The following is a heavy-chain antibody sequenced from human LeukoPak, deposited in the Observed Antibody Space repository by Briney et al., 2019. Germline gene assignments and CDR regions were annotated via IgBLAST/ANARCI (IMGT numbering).Heavy chain of an antibody. J-gene: IGHJ4*02. Sequence: GGSLRLSCAASGFTFSSYAMSWVRQAPGKGLEWVSAISGSGGSTYYADSVKGRFTISRDNSKNTLYLQMNSLRAEDTAVYYCVREPYDSSGTEVPFDYWGQGTLVTVSS. V-gene: IGHV3-23*01. D-gene: IGHD3-22*01. CDR1: GFTFSSYA. CDR3: VREPYDSSGTEVPFDY. CDR2: ISGSGGST.